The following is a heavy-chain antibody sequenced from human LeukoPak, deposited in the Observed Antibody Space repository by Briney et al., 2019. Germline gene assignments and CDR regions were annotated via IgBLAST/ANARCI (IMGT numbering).Heavy chain of an antibody. Sequence: RQGPGXGGEGGSPISGNGDITYSPDSVKGRFTISRDNSKNTLYLQMSSLRAEDTAVYYCAKDLDIVVPRAFDYWGQGTLVTVSS. CDR3: AKDLDIVVPRAFDY. V-gene: IGHV3-23*01. D-gene: IGHD2-15*01. J-gene: IGHJ4*02. CDR2: ISGNGDIT.